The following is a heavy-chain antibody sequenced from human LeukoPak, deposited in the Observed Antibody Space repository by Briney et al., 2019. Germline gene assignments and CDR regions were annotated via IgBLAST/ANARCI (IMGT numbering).Heavy chain of an antibody. Sequence: ASVKVSCKASGYTFTGYYMHWVRQAPGQGLEWMGWINPNSGGTNYAQKFQGRVTMTRDTSISTAYVELSSLRSEDTAVYYCARDAPDAIPMIGREDYNNWLDPWGQGTLVTVPS. J-gene: IGHJ5*02. V-gene: IGHV1-2*02. CDR1: GYTFTGYY. CDR2: INPNSGGT. D-gene: IGHD3-22*01. CDR3: ARDAPDAIPMIGREDYNNWLDP.